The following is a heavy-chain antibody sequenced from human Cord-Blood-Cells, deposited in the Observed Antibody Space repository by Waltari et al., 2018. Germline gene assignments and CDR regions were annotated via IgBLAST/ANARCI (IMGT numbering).Heavy chain of an antibody. CDR2: ISYDGSNK. V-gene: IGHV3-30*18. Sequence: QVQLVESGGGVVQPGRSLRLSCAASGFTFSSYGMHWVRQAPGKGLEWVAVISYDGSNKYYADAVKGRFTISRDNSKNTLYLQMNSLRAEDTAVYYCAKDSPSIVGAIGAFDIWGQGTMVTVSS. J-gene: IGHJ3*02. D-gene: IGHD1-26*01. CDR1: GFTFSSYG. CDR3: AKDSPSIVGAIGAFDI.